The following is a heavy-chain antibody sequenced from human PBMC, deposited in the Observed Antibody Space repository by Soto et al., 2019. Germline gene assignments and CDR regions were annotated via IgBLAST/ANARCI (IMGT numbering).Heavy chain of an antibody. CDR1: GGSISSSSYY. J-gene: IGHJ6*02. CDR2: IYYSGST. D-gene: IGHD2-2*01. CDR3: ARVAVPAARYYYGMDV. V-gene: IGHV4-39*01. Sequence: SETLSLTCTVSGGSISSSSYYWGWIRQPPGKGLEWIGSIYYSGSTYYNPSLKSRVTISVDTSKNQFSLKLSSVTAADTAVYYCARVAVPAARYYYGMDVWGQGTTVTVS.